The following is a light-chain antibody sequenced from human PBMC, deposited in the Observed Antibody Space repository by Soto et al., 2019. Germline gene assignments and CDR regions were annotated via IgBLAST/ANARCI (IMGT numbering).Light chain of an antibody. CDR1: QAIRND. CDR2: AAS. V-gene: IGKV1-6*01. J-gene: IGKJ1*01. CDR3: LQDYDLWT. Sequence: IQMPQSPSSLSSSVGGRVTITFRASQAIRNDVSWYQQKPGKAPNLLIYAASSLHSGVPARFSGSGFGTDFTLTISSLQPEDFAAYYCLQDYDLWTFGQGTKVDI.